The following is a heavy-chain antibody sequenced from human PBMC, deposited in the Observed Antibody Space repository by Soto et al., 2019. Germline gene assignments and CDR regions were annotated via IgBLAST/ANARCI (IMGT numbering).Heavy chain of an antibody. Sequence: GGSLRLACAASGFTFRSFTMNWVRQAPGKGLEWVSTISSNSAYIYYTDALRGRFTISRDNAKNSLHLQMNSLRAEDTAVYYCTRDASRDSSARGWFDPWGPGTLVTVS. D-gene: IGHD6-13*01. J-gene: IGHJ5*02. V-gene: IGHV3-21*01. CDR1: GFTFRSFT. CDR2: ISSNSAYI. CDR3: TRDASRDSSARGWFDP.